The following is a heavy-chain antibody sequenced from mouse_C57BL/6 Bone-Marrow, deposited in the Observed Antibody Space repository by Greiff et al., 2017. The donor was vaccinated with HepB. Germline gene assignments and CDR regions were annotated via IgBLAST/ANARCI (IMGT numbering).Heavy chain of an antibody. CDR1: EYAFPSHD. J-gene: IGHJ4*01. CDR3: ARLTGTFAMDY. D-gene: IGHD4-1*01. Sequence: DVMLVESGGGLVQPGESLKLSCESNEYAFPSHDMSWVRKTPEKRLELVAAINSDGGSTDYPDTMERRSIISRDNSKKTVYLQLSSLRSEDTALYYCARLTGTFAMDYWGQGTSVTVSS. CDR2: INSDGGST. V-gene: IGHV5-2*01.